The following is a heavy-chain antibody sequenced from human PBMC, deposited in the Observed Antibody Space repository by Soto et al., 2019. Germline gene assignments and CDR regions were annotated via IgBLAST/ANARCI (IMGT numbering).Heavy chain of an antibody. CDR3: AKDGYYYASSENGY. CDR2: ISGSGGST. CDR1: GFTFSSYA. D-gene: IGHD3-22*01. V-gene: IGHV3-23*01. J-gene: IGHJ4*02. Sequence: EVQLLESGGGLVQPGGSLRLSCAASGFTFSSYAMSWVRQAPGKGLEWVSAISGSGGSTYYADSVKGRFTISRDNSKNTLYRQMNSLRAGDTAVYYCAKDGYYYASSENGYWGQGTLVTVSS.